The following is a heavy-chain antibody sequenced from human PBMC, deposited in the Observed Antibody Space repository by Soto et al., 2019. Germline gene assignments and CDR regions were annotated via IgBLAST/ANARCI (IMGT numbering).Heavy chain of an antibody. V-gene: IGHV3-21*01. D-gene: IGHD1-1*01. CDR3: VRGDDRVD. CDR2: ISKSSSLI. J-gene: IGHJ4*02. CDR1: GFIFSSFT. Sequence: EVQLVESGGGLVKPGGSLRLSCVGSGFIFSSFTMTWVRKAPGMGLQYLASISKSSSLIYYADSVRGRFIISRDNSKDSVFLQMYSLRAEDTAMYYCVRGDDRVDWGQGTLVTVSS.